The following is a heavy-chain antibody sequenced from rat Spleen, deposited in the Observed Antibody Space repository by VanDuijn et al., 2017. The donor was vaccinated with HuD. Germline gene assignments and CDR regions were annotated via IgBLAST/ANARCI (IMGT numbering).Heavy chain of an antibody. D-gene: IGHD4-3*01. J-gene: IGHJ2*01. CDR3: AVAGYGY. V-gene: IGHV5S13*01. CDR1: GFTFSNYG. Sequence: EVQLVESGGGLVQPGRSLKLSCVVSGFTFSNYGMAWVRQTPTKGLEWVASISTGGYNTYYRDSVRGRFTISRDNAKSTLYLQMNSLRSEDTATYYCAVAGYGYWGQGVMVTVSS. CDR2: ISTGGYNT.